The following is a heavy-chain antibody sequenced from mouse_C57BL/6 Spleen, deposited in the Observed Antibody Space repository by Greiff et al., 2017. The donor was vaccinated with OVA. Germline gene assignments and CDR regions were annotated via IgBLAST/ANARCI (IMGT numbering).Heavy chain of an antibody. CDR3: AREDGYFAY. J-gene: IGHJ3*01. D-gene: IGHD2-3*01. Sequence: QVQLQQSGADLARPGASVKMSCKASGYTFTSYTMHWVKQRPGQGLEWIGYINPSSGYTKYNQKFKDKATLTADKSSSTAYMQLSSLTSEDSAVYYCAREDGYFAYWGQGTLVTVSA. V-gene: IGHV1-4*01. CDR2: INPSSGYT. CDR1: GYTFTSYT.